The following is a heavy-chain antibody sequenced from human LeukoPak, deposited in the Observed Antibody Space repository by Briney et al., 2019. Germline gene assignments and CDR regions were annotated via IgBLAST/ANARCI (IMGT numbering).Heavy chain of an antibody. D-gene: IGHD3-10*01. CDR3: AKDLYGSGSYGISVDY. J-gene: IGHJ4*02. CDR2: ISGSGGRT. Sequence: PGGSLRLSCAASGFTFSSYAMSWVRQAPGKGLEWVSGISGSGGRTYYADSVKGRFSISRDNSKKTLYLQMNSLRAEDTAVYYCAKDLYGSGSYGISVDYWGQGTLVTVSS. CDR1: GFTFSSYA. V-gene: IGHV3-23*01.